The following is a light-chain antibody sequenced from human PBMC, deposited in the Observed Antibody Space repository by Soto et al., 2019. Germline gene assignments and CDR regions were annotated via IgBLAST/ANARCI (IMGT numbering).Light chain of an antibody. J-gene: IGKJ5*01. CDR3: QQAYSFPIT. CDR2: AAS. CDR1: QDIAAY. Sequence: DIQMTQSPSTLSASVVDRVTITFRASQDIAAYLAWYQHKPGRAPELLIHAASSLQSGVPSRFSGSGSGTDFTLTINSLQPEDFATYYCQQAYSFPITFGQGTRLEIK. V-gene: IGKV1-12*01.